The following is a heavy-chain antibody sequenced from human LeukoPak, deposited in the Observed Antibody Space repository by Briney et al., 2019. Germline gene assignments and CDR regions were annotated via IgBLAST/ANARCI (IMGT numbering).Heavy chain of an antibody. Sequence: PGGSLRLSCVASGFTFSSYWMSWVRQAPGKGLEWVAVISYDGSNKYYADSVKGRFTISRDNSKNTLYLQMNSLRAEDTAVYYCAKEAGGYFDYWGQGTLVTVSS. CDR1: GFTFSSYW. CDR3: AKEAGGYFDY. D-gene: IGHD3-10*01. V-gene: IGHV3-30*18. J-gene: IGHJ4*02. CDR2: ISYDGSNK.